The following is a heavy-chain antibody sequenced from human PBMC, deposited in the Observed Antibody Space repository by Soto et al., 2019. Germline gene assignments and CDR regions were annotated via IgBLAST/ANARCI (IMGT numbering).Heavy chain of an antibody. V-gene: IGHV3-7*03. CDR1: GFTFSSYW. CDR2: TRQDGGQE. J-gene: IGHJ4*02. CDR3: ARYPNPTVAGLPFDL. Sequence: CGSLRLSCAASGFTFSSYWMVWVRQAPGKGLEWVAHTRQDGGQEYYVDSVKGRFTISRDNAKNSLYLQMNSLRVEDTAVYYCARYPNPTVAGLPFDLWGQGTLVTVSS. D-gene: IGHD6-19*01.